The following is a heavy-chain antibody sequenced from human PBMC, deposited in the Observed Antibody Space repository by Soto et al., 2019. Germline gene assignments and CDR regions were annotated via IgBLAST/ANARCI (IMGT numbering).Heavy chain of an antibody. CDR2: IYYSGST. Sequence: SETLSLTCTVSGGSISSGGYYWSWIRQHPGKGLEWIGYIYYSGSTYYNPSLKSRVTISVDTSKNQFSLKLSSVTAADTAVYYCARSPWRYYMDVWGKGTTVTVSS. D-gene: IGHD3-3*01. CDR1: GGSISSGGYY. V-gene: IGHV4-31*03. CDR3: ARSPWRYYMDV. J-gene: IGHJ6*03.